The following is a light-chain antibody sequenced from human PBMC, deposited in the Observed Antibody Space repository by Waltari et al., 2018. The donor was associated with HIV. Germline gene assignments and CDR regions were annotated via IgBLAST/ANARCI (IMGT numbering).Light chain of an antibody. CDR1: SSDVGGYNY. CDR2: EVS. CDR3: SSYTSSSTLV. V-gene: IGLV2-14*01. J-gene: IGLJ2*01. Sequence: QSALTQPASVSGSPGQSITISCTGTSSDVGGYNYVSWYHQHPGKAPKLMIYEVSNRPSGVSNRFSGSKSDNTASLTISGLQAEDEADYYCSSYTSSSTLVFGGGTKLTVL.